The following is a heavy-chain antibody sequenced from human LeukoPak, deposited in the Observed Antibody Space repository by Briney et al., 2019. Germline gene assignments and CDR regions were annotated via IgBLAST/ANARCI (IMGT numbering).Heavy chain of an antibody. Sequence: GGSLRLSCAASGFTFSSYGMPWVRQAPGKGLEWVAVIWYDGSNKYYADSVKGRFTISRDNSKNTLYLQMNSLRAEDTPVYYCARGGSGYSYWGQGTLVTVSS. CDR2: IWYDGSNK. CDR3: ARGGSGYSY. CDR1: GFTFSSYG. V-gene: IGHV3-33*01. J-gene: IGHJ4*02. D-gene: IGHD5-18*01.